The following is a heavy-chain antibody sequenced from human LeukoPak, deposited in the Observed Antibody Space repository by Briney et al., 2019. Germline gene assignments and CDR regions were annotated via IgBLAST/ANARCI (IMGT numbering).Heavy chain of an antibody. CDR1: GFTFSSYS. CDR2: ISSSSSYI. J-gene: IGHJ4*02. D-gene: IGHD3-22*01. V-gene: IGHV3-21*01. CDR3: ARDQNYYDSSGYYG. Sequence: GGSLRLSCAASGFTFSSYSMNWVRQAPGKGLEWVSSISSSSSYIYYADSVKGRFTISRDNAKNSLYLQMNSLRAEDTAVYYCARDQNYYDSSGYYGWGQGTLVTVSS.